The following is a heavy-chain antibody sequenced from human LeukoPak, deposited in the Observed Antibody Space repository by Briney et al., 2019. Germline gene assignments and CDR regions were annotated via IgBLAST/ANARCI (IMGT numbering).Heavy chain of an antibody. J-gene: IGHJ4*02. CDR1: GYTFTDYY. D-gene: IGHD1-26*01. CDR3: ATGPQWARGY. Sequence: GASVKVSCKASGYTFTDYYMHWVQQAPGKGLEWMGRVDPEDGETIYAEKFQGRVTITADTSTDTAYMELGSLRSEDTAVYYCATGPQWARGYWGQGTLVTVSS. CDR2: VDPEDGET. V-gene: IGHV1-69-2*01.